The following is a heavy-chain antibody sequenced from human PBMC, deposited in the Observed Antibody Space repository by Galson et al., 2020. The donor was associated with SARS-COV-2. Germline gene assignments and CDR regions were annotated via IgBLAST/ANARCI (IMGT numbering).Heavy chain of an antibody. V-gene: IGHV4-38-2*02. Sequence: SETLSLTCTVSGYSISSGYYWGWIRQPTGKGLEWIGSIYHSGSTYYNPSLKGRVTISVDTSKNQFSLKLSSVTAADTAVYYCARAPERRITIFGVVAEGYYFDYWGQGTLVTVSS. D-gene: IGHD3-3*01. J-gene: IGHJ4*02. CDR1: GYSISSGYY. CDR3: ARAPERRITIFGVVAEGYYFDY. CDR2: IYHSGST.